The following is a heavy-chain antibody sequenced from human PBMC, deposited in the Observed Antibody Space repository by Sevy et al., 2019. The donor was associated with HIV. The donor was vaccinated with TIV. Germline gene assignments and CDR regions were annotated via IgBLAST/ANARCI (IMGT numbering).Heavy chain of an antibody. D-gene: IGHD3-22*01. CDR1: GFTFSRYW. Sequence: GGSLRLSCAASGFTFSRYWMTWVRQAPGKGLEWVANLKQDESEKYYVDSVKGRFTISRDNAKNTLYLQMNSLRADDTAVYYCARAEQVTMLVVFGGLYFDSWGQGTLVTVSS. CDR2: LKQDESEK. J-gene: IGHJ4*02. CDR3: ARAEQVTMLVVFGGLYFDS. V-gene: IGHV3-7*01.